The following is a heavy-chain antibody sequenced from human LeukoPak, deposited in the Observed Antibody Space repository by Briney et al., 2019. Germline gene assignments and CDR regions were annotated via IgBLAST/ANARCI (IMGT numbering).Heavy chain of an antibody. CDR1: GFTFSSYW. CDR3: GGGGGLDV. D-gene: IGHD3-16*01. CDR2: INHNGNVN. J-gene: IGHJ6*02. Sequence: GGSLRLSCAASGFTFSSYWMNWARQAPGKGLEWVASINHNGNVNYYVDSVKGRFTISRDNAKNSLYLQMSNLRAEDTAVYFCGGGGGLDVRGQGATVTVSS. V-gene: IGHV3-7*03.